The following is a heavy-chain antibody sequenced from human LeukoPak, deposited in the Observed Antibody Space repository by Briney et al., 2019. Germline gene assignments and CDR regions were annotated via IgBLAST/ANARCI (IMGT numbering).Heavy chain of an antibody. D-gene: IGHD2-21*02. V-gene: IGHV3-23*01. CDR3: ASGHGTTIGIFDY. J-gene: IGHJ4*02. Sequence: GGSLRLSCAASGFTFSTYAMNWVRQAPGKGLEWVSGITNGGNYTFYADSVKGLFTISRDNSKNTLYLQMNSLRADDTAVYYCASGHGTTIGIFDYWGQGTLVTVSS. CDR1: GFTFSTYA. CDR2: ITNGGNYT.